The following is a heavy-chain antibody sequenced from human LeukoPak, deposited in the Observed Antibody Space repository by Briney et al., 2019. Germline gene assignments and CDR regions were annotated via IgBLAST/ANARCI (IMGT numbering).Heavy chain of an antibody. V-gene: IGHV4-4*07. Sequence: SETLSLTCTVFGDSIDPYYWTWIRQPAGKGLGWIGRIYTSGRTNYDPSVRSRVTISVDKSKNQISLRLISVTAADTAVYYCASGGHDIQYYSEYWGQGTLVTVSS. CDR1: GDSIDPYY. D-gene: IGHD5-12*01. J-gene: IGHJ4*02. CDR2: IYTSGRT. CDR3: ASGGHDIQYYSEY.